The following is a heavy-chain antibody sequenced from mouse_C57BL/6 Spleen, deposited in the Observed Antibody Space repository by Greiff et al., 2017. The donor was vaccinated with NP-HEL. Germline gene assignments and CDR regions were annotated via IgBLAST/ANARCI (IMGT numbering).Heavy chain of an antibody. D-gene: IGHD1-1*01. CDR2: IFPGSGST. CDR1: GYTFTDYY. J-gene: IGHJ2*01. V-gene: IGHV1-75*01. Sequence: QVQLKESGPELVKPGASVKISCKASGYTFTDYYINWVKQRPGQGLEWIGWIFPGSGSTYYNEKFKGKATLTVDKSSSTAYMLLSSLTSEDSAVYFCARPRLSTVVVYYFDYWGQGTTLTVSS. CDR3: ARPRLSTVVVYYFDY.